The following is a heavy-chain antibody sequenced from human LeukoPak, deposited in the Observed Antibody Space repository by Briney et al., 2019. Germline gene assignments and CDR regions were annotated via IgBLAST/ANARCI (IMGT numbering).Heavy chain of an antibody. CDR2: ISSSSSTI. D-gene: IGHD6-6*01. CDR3: ANSEYSHSERDLNDY. Sequence: PGGSLRLSCAASGFTFSSYSMNWVRQAPGKGLEWVSYISSSSSTIYYADSVKGRFTISRDNAKNSLYLQMNSLRAEDTAVYYCANSEYSHSERDLNDYWGQGTLVTVFS. V-gene: IGHV3-48*04. CDR1: GFTFSSYS. J-gene: IGHJ4*02.